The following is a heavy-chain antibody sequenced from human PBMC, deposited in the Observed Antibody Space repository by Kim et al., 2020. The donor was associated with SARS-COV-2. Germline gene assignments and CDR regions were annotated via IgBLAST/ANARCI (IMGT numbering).Heavy chain of an antibody. D-gene: IGHD1-7*01. CDR1: GFNFRDYG. Sequence: GGSLRLSCTTSGFNFRDYGLIWVRQAPGKGLEWVGLIRSKTYGETTEYAASVKGRFTISRDDSKNIAYLQMNSLKTEDTGVYDCAREPGVDWNYVFEYWGQGTLVTVSS. CDR2: IRSKTYGETT. CDR3: AREPGVDWNYVFEY. V-gene: IGHV3-49*04. J-gene: IGHJ4*02.